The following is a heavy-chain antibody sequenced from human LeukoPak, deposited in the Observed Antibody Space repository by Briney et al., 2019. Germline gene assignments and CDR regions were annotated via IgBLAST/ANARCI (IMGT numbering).Heavy chain of an antibody. CDR3: ARGVSTGSFDY. CDR1: GGSISGHY. CDR2: IYHSGST. J-gene: IGHJ4*02. V-gene: IGHV4-59*11. Sequence: SETLSLTCTVSGGSISGHYWSWIRQPPGKGLEWIGYIYHSGSTYYNPSLKSRVTISVDRSKNQFSLKLSSVTAADTAVYYCARGVSTGSFDYWGQGTLVTVSS. D-gene: IGHD7-27*01.